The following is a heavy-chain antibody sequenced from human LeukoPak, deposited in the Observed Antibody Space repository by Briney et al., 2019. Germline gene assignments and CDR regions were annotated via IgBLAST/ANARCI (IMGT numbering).Heavy chain of an antibody. V-gene: IGHV4-59*01. D-gene: IGHD5-18*01. J-gene: IGHJ6*03. CDR1: GGSIITYY. CDR3: ASMVTPDYYYYYYMDV. CDR2: IYYSGST. Sequence: KPSETLSLTCTVSGGSIITYYWSWIRQPPGKGLEWIGYIYYSGSTNYNPSLKSRVTISVDTSKNQFSLKLSSVTAADTAVYYCASMVTPDYYYYYYMDVWGKGTTVTVSS.